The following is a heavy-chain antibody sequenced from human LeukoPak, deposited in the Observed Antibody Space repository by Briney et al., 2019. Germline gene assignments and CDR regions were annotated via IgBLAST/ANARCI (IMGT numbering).Heavy chain of an antibody. CDR1: GFTFSSYA. CDR2: IYYSGST. CDR3: ARLEMATITSYYFDY. J-gene: IGHJ4*02. V-gene: IGHV4-39*01. D-gene: IGHD5-24*01. Sequence: GSLRLSCAASGFTFSSYAMSWVRQPPGKGLEWIGSIYYSGSTYYNPSLKSRVTISVDTSKNQFSLKLSSVTAADTAVYYCARLEMATITSYYFDYWGQGTLVTVSS.